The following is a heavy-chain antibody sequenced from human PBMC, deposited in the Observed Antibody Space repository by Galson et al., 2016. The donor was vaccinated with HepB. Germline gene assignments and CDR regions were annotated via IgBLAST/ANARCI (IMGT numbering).Heavy chain of an antibody. V-gene: IGHV5-51*01. J-gene: IGHJ5*02. CDR1: GYSFTSFW. D-gene: IGHD3-3*01. CDR2: IYPGDSDT. Sequence: SGAEVKKPGESLKISCKGSGYSFTSFWIAWVRQTPGKGLEWMGIIYPGDSDTRYSPSFQGQVTISADKSIDTAYLQWSSLKASDTAMYYCARSLYYDFWSGQKGWFDPWGQGTLVTVSS. CDR3: ARSLYYDFWSGQKGWFDP.